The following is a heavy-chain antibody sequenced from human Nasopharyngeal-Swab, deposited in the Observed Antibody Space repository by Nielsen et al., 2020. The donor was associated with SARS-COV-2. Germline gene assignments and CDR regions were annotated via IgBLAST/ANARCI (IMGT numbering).Heavy chain of an antibody. Sequence: SVKVSCKASGGTFSSYAISWVRQAPGQGLEWMGRIIPILGIANYAQKFQGRVTITADKSTSTAYMELSSLRSEDTAVYYCARGNEGAAAGTGYYYYGLAVWGQGPTVPSP. CDR3: ARGNEGAAAGTGYYYYGLAV. D-gene: IGHD6-13*01. CDR2: IIPILGIA. CDR1: GGTFSSYA. V-gene: IGHV1-69*04. J-gene: IGHJ6*02.